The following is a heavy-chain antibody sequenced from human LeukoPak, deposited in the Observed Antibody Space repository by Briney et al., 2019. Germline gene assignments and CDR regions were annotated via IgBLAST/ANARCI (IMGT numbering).Heavy chain of an antibody. V-gene: IGHV3-30-3*01. CDR3: ARAYSGSFYEDFDF. J-gene: IGHJ3*01. Sequence: GGSLRLSCAASRFTFSTHGMHWVRQAPGKGLEWAAVISYHGSNKHYADSVKGRFTISRDNSKNSLYLQMHSLRPEDTAVYYCARAYSGSFYEDFDFWGQGTMVTVSS. CDR2: ISYHGSNK. CDR1: RFTFSTHG. D-gene: IGHD1-26*01.